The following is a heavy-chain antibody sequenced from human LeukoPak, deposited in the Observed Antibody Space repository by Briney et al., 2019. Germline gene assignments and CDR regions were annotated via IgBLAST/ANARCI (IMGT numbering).Heavy chain of an antibody. CDR3: ARLAGSGSYYYFDY. J-gene: IGHJ4*02. D-gene: IGHD3-10*01. CDR2: IYPGDSDT. Sequence: GELLKISWKGSGYSFTSYWIGWVRQMPGKGLEWTGIIYPGDSDTRYSPSFQGQVTISADKPISTAYLQWSSLKASDTAMYYCARLAGSGSYYYFDYWGQGTLVTVSS. V-gene: IGHV5-51*01. CDR1: GYSFTSYW.